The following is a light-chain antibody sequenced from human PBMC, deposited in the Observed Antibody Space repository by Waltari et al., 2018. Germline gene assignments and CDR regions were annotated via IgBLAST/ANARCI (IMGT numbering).Light chain of an antibody. Sequence: EIVLTQSPATLSLSPGERATLSCRASQSVNSYLAWYQQKHGQAPRPRIYDASNKAIGIPARFSGSGSGTDFTLTISSLEPEDFAVYYCQQRANWPPLTFGPETKVDIK. CDR1: QSVNSY. CDR2: DAS. CDR3: QQRANWPPLT. V-gene: IGKV3-11*01. J-gene: IGKJ3*01.